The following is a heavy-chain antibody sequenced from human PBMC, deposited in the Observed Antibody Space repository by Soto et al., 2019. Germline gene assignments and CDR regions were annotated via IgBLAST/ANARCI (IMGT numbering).Heavy chain of an antibody. J-gene: IGHJ6*02. V-gene: IGHV4-59*01. CDR3: ARDLWGYCGTDCYPLDV. CDR1: GGSISSYY. Sequence: SETLSLTCTVSGGSISSYYWSWIRQPPGRGLEWIGYIYYSGSTNYNPSLKSRVTISVDTSKNQFSLKLNSVTAADTAVYYCARDLWGYCGTDCYPLDVWGQGTTVTVSS. D-gene: IGHD2-21*02. CDR2: IYYSGST.